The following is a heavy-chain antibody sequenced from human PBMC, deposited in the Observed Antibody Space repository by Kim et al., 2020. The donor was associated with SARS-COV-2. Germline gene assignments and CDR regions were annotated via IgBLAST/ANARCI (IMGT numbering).Heavy chain of an antibody. J-gene: IGHJ4*02. V-gene: IGHV3-49*02. D-gene: IGHD1-26*01. Sequence: ASVKGRFPITRDDSKSIAYLQMSSLRTEVTAVYYCTRPCGLAWTGGYFDYWGQGTLVTVSS. CDR3: TRPCGLAWTGGYFDY.